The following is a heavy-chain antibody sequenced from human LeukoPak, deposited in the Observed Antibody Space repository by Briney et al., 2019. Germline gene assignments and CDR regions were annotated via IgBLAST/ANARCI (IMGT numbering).Heavy chain of an antibody. CDR3: ARDLYSGCYLTEYYFDY. CDR1: GFTFSSYG. V-gene: IGHV3-23*01. CDR2: ISGSGGST. J-gene: IGHJ4*02. Sequence: GGSLRLSCAASGFTFSSYGMSWVRQAPGRGLEWVSAISGSGGSTYYADSVKGRFTISRDNSKNTLYLQMNSLRAEDTAVYYCARDLYSGCYLTEYYFDYWGQGTLVTVSS. D-gene: IGHD1-26*01.